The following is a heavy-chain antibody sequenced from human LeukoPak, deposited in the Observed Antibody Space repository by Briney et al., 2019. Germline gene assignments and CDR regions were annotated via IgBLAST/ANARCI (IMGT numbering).Heavy chain of an antibody. V-gene: IGHV1-8*03. D-gene: IGHD3-16*02. J-gene: IGHJ5*02. CDR2: MNPNSGNT. Sequence: ASVKVSCKASGYTFTNYDINWVRQATGQGLEWMGWMNPNSGNTGYAQNFQGRVTITRNTSISTAYMELSSLRSEDTAVYYCARGLNDYVWGSYRPGGQNWFDPWGQGTLVTVSS. CDR1: GYTFTNYD. CDR3: ARGLNDYVWGSYRPGGQNWFDP.